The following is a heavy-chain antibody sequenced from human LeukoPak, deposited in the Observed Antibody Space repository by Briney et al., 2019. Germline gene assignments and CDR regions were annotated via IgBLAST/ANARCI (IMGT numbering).Heavy chain of an antibody. D-gene: IGHD2-2*01. V-gene: IGHV4-34*01. CDR2: INHSGST. Sequence: SETLSLTCAVYGGSFSGYYWSWIRQPPGKGLEWIGEINHSGSTNYNPSLKSRVTISVDTSKNQFSLKLSSVTAADTAVYYCGAPGGDQLLFAFDIWGQGTMVTVSS. CDR1: GGSFSGYY. CDR3: GAPGGDQLLFAFDI. J-gene: IGHJ3*02.